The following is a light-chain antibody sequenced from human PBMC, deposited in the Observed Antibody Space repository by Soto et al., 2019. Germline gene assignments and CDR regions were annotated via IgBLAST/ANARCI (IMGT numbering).Light chain of an antibody. J-gene: IGKJ5*01. CDR1: QSVSSTY. Sequence: EVVLTQSPGTLSLSPGERATLSCRASQSVSSTYFAWYQQKPGQTPRLLIYGASSRATSIPDRFSGSRSGTDFILTINRLEPEDSAVYYCHHYGTSPPTFGQGTRLEIK. CDR2: GAS. V-gene: IGKV3-20*01. CDR3: HHYGTSPPT.